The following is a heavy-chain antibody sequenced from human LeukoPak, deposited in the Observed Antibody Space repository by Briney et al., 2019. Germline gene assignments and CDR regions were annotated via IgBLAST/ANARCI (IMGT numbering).Heavy chain of an antibody. CDR2: IYHSGST. Sequence: SETLSLTCAVSGGSISSGGYSWSWIRQPPGKGLEWIGYIYHSGSTYYNPSLKSRVTISVDRSKNQFSLKLSSVTAADTAVYYCAREGGILGYCSSTSCSNLWFDPWGQGTLVTVSS. CDR1: GGSISSGGYS. D-gene: IGHD2-2*01. V-gene: IGHV4-30-2*01. CDR3: AREGGILGYCSSTSCSNLWFDP. J-gene: IGHJ5*02.